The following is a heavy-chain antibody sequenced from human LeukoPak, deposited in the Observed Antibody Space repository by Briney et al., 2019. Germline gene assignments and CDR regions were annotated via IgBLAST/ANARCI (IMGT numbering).Heavy chain of an antibody. CDR2: MNPNSGNT. J-gene: IGHJ5*02. V-gene: IGHV1-8*01. CDR3: ARTSSGWYGGSFDP. Sequence: APVKVSCKASGYTFTSYGINWVRQATGQGLEWMGWMNPNSGNTGYAQKFQGRVTMTRNTSISTAYMELSSLRSEDTAVYYCARTSSGWYGGSFDPWGQGTLVTVSS. D-gene: IGHD6-19*01. CDR1: GYTFTSYG.